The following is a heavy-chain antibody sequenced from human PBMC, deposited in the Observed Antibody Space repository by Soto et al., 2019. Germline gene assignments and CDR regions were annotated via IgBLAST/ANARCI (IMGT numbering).Heavy chain of an antibody. Sequence: GGSLRLSCAASGFTFSSYGMRWVRQAPGKGLEWVAVISYDGSNKYYADSVKGRFTISRDNSKNTLYLQMNSLRAEDTAVYYCAKDKSPTVATPLGMDVWGQGTTVTVSS. J-gene: IGHJ6*02. CDR3: AKDKSPTVATPLGMDV. V-gene: IGHV3-30*18. CDR1: GFTFSSYG. D-gene: IGHD4-17*01. CDR2: ISYDGSNK.